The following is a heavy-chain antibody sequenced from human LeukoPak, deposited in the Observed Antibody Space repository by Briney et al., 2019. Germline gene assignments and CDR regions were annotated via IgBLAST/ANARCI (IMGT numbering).Heavy chain of an antibody. CDR2: MSGSGGST. CDR3: ARDRDSSSWSSRRVGDYFDY. J-gene: IGHJ4*02. V-gene: IGHV3-23*01. D-gene: IGHD6-13*01. CDR1: GFTFSSYG. Sequence: PGGSLRLSCAASGFTFSSYGMSWVRQAPGKGLEGVSAMSGSGGSTYYADSVKGRFTIFRDNAKNSLYLQMNSLRAEDTAVYYCARDRDSSSWSSRRVGDYFDYWGQGTLVTVSS.